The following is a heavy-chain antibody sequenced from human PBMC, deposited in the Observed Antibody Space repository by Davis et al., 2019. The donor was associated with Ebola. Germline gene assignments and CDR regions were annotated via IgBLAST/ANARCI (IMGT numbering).Heavy chain of an antibody. V-gene: IGHV5-10-1*01. CDR1: GYSFTSYW. Sequence: GESLKISCKGSGYSFTSYWISWVRQMPGKGLEWMGRIDPSDSYTNYSPSFQGHVTISADKSISTAYLQWSSLKASDTAMYYCARHGVAAASQIDPWGQGTLVTVSS. D-gene: IGHD6-13*01. J-gene: IGHJ5*02. CDR3: ARHGVAAASQIDP. CDR2: IDPSDSYT.